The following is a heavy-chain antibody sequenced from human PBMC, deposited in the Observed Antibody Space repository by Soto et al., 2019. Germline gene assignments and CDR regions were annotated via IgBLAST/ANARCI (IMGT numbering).Heavy chain of an antibody. CDR2: MNPNSGNT. Sequence: ASVKVSCKASGYTFTSYDINWVRQATGQGLEWMGWMNPNSGNTGYAQKFQGRVTMTRNTSISTAYMELSSLRPEDTAAYYCARDPLPNAYCLSTFCYRLPWFDPWGQGTLVTVSS. CDR3: ARDPLPNAYCLSTFCYRLPWFDP. CDR1: GYTFTSYD. J-gene: IGHJ5*02. D-gene: IGHD2-2*01. V-gene: IGHV1-8*01.